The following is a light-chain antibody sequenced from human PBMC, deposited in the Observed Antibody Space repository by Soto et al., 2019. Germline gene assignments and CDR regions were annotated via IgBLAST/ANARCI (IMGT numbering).Light chain of an antibody. CDR3: QQYDNLPYT. CDR2: KAS. V-gene: IGKV1-5*03. Sequence: EIQMTQSPSTLSGSVGDRVTITCRASQTISSWLAWYQQKPGKAPKLLIYKASTLKSGVPSRFSGSGSGTDFTFTISSLQPEDIATYYCQQYDNLPYTFGQGTRLEIK. CDR1: QTISSW. J-gene: IGKJ5*01.